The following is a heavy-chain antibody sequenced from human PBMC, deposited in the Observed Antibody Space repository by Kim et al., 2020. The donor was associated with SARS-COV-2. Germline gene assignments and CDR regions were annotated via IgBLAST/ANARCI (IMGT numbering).Heavy chain of an antibody. CDR1: GFTFSDYY. CDR3: ARGSDYGDYDAGASDY. V-gene: IGHV3-11*05. D-gene: IGHD4-17*01. Sequence: GGSLRLSCAASGFTFSDYYMSWIRQAPGKGLEWVSYISSSSSYTNYADSVKGRFTISRDNAKNSLYLQMNSLRAEDTAVYYCARGSDYGDYDAGASDYWGQGTLVTVSS. J-gene: IGHJ4*02. CDR2: ISSSSSYT.